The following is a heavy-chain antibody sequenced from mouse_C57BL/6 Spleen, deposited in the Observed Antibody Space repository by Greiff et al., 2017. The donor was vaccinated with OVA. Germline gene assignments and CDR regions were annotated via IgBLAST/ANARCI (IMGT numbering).Heavy chain of an antibody. CDR2: INPTNGGT. Sequence: EVQLQQSGPELVKPGASVKISCKASGYTFTDYYMNWVKQSHGQSLEWIGDINPTNGGTSYNQKFKGKATLTVDKSSSTAYMERRSMTSEDSAVYYGARSRQLRLRSWFAYWGQGTLVTVSA. D-gene: IGHD3-2*02. CDR1: GYTFTDYY. CDR3: ARSRQLRLRSWFAY. V-gene: IGHV1-26*01. J-gene: IGHJ3*01.